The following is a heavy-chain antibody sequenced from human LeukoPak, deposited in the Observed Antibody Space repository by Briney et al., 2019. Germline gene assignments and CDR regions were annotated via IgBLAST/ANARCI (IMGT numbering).Heavy chain of an antibody. CDR3: ARDIVFGSGSCLD. Sequence: GGSLRLSCVASGFSFSLYSMKWVRQAPGKGLVWVSRIKGDGSTTNYADSVRGRFSISRDNAKNTVYLQMNSLRAEDTAVYYCARDIVFGSGSCLDWGQGALVTVSS. D-gene: IGHD3-10*01. J-gene: IGHJ4*02. CDR2: IKGDGSTT. CDR1: GFSFSLYS. V-gene: IGHV3-74*01.